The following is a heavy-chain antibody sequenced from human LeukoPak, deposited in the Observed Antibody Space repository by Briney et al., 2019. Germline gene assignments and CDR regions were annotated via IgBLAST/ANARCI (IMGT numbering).Heavy chain of an antibody. CDR3: ARDWVSGSETPFDN. CDR1: GFTFSRYK. CDR2: ISSSGTTI. D-gene: IGHD3-10*01. V-gene: IGHV3-48*03. Sequence: PGGSLRLSCAASGFTFSRYKMNWVRQAPGKGLEWVSYISSSGTTIYYADSVKGRFTISRDNAKNLLSLQMNSLRAEDTAVYYCARDWVSGSETPFDNWGQGTLVTVSS. J-gene: IGHJ4*02.